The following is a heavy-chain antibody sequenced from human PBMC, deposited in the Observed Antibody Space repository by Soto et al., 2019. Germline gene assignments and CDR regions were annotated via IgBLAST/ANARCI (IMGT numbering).Heavy chain of an antibody. CDR2: MNPNSGNT. CDR3: ARGRVAIFGVARVFDP. Sequence: ASLKATSKASGNTITRYDINWGRPATGQGLEWMGWMNPNSGNTGYAQKFQGRVTMTRNTSISTAYMELSSLRSEDTAVYYCARGRVAIFGVARVFDPCGQGSLVTVSS. J-gene: IGHJ5*02. D-gene: IGHD3-3*01. V-gene: IGHV1-8*01. CDR1: GNTITRYD.